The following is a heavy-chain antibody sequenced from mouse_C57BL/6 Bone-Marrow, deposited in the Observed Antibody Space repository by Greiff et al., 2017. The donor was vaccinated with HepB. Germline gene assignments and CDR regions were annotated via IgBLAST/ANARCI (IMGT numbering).Heavy chain of an antibody. CDR1: GYTFTSYW. CDR2: IYPGSGST. Sequence: QVQLQQPGAELVKPGASVKMSCKASGYTFTSYWITWVKQRPGQGLEWIGDIYPGSGSTNYNEKFKSKATLTVDTSSSTAYMQLSSLTSEDSAVYYCARLGYYYGSSSWYFGVWGTGTTVTVSS. J-gene: IGHJ1*03. D-gene: IGHD1-1*01. CDR3: ARLGYYYGSSSWYFGV. V-gene: IGHV1-55*01.